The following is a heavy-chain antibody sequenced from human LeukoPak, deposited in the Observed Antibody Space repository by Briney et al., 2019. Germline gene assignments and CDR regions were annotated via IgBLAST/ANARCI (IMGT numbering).Heavy chain of an antibody. V-gene: IGHV1-69*05. CDR2: IIPIFDTA. D-gene: IGHD2-21*02. CDR1: GGTFSTYA. Sequence: SVKVSWKASGGTFSTYAISWVRQAPGQGLEWMGRIIPIFDTANYAQKFQGRVTITTDESTSTAYMELSSLRFEDTAVYYCARDGGCGGDCYSSHFDYWGQGTRVTVSS. J-gene: IGHJ4*02. CDR3: ARDGGCGGDCYSSHFDY.